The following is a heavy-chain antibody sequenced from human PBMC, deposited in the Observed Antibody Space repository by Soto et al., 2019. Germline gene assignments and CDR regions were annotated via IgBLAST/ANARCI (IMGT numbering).Heavy chain of an antibody. J-gene: IGHJ6*02. D-gene: IGHD4-4*01. CDR2: INHSGRN. Sequence: SETLSLTCALYGGSFSGYYWSWIRQPPGKGMEWIGEINHSGRNNYNPSLKSRVTISVDTSKNQFSLELSSVTAADTAVYYCAQTTVSYYYYGMDVWGQGTTVTVSS. V-gene: IGHV4-34*01. CDR1: GGSFSGYY. CDR3: AQTTVSYYYYGMDV.